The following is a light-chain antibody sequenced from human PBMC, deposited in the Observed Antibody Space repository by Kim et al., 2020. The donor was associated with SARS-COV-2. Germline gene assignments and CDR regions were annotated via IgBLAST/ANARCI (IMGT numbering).Light chain of an antibody. CDR1: KLGDKY. J-gene: IGLJ2*01. CDR2: QDS. Sequence: PGQTASITCSGDKLGDKYACWYQQKPGQSPVLVIYQDSKRPSGIPERFSGSNSGNTATLTISGTQAMDEADYYCQAWDSSTSVVFGGGTQLTVL. CDR3: QAWDSSTSVV. V-gene: IGLV3-1*01.